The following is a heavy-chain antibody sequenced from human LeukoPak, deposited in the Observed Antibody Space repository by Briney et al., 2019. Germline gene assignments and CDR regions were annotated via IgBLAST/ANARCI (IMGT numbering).Heavy chain of an antibody. CDR1: GYSFTAYY. Sequence: ASAKVSCKASGYSFTAYYMQWVRQAPGQGLEWMGWINTNSGDTNSAQRFQGRVTMTRDMFIGTAYMELSRLRSDDTAVYYCARDIVSDSGSYPYYYYYYMDVWGKGTTVTVSS. J-gene: IGHJ6*03. D-gene: IGHD1-26*01. V-gene: IGHV1-2*02. CDR2: INTNSGDT. CDR3: ARDIVSDSGSYPYYYYYYMDV.